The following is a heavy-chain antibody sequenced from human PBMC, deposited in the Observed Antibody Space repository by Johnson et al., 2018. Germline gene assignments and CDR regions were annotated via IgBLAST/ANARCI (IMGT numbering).Heavy chain of an antibody. D-gene: IGHD3-16*01. CDR2: ISYDGTNK. J-gene: IGHJ6*03. CDR3: AKEGGGLGGLLHYYYMDV. V-gene: IGHV3-30*18. CDR1: GFTFSSYG. Sequence: QVQLVESGGGVVEPGRSLRLSCAASGFTFSSYGMHWVRQAPGTGLEWVAVISYDGTNKYYADSVKGRFTISRDNSKDTLYLKMTSRRAEETAVYYWAKEGGGLGGLLHYYYMDVWGKGTTVTVSS.